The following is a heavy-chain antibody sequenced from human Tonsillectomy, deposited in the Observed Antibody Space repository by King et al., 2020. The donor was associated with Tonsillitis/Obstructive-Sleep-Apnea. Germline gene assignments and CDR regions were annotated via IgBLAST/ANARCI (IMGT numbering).Heavy chain of an antibody. D-gene: IGHD5-12*01. V-gene: IGHV4-34*01. CDR2: INHSGST. J-gene: IGHJ4*02. CDR1: GGSFSGYY. CDR3: ARAGSLHHPDLLVATTSTDTLTFDY. Sequence: VQLQQWGAGLLKPSETLSLTCAVYGGSFSGYYWSWIRQPPGKGLEWIGEINHSGSTNYNPSLKSRVTISVDTSKNQFSLKLSSVTAADTAGYYCARAGSLHHPDLLVATTSTDTLTFDYWGQGTLVTVSS.